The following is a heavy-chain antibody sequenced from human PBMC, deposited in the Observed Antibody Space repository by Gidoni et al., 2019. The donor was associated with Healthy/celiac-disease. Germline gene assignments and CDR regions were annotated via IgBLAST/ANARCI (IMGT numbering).Heavy chain of an antibody. Sequence: QVKLQESGPGLVKPSETLSLTCTVSGGSISRYYWSWIRQPPGKGLAWIGYIYYSGSTNYNPSLKSRFTISVDTSKNQFSLKLSSVTAADTAVYYCARDSDSSGYYRTWYFDLWGRGTLVTVSS. CDR3: ARDSDSSGYYRTWYFDL. D-gene: IGHD3-22*01. CDR1: GGSISRYY. V-gene: IGHV4-59*01. CDR2: IYYSGST. J-gene: IGHJ2*01.